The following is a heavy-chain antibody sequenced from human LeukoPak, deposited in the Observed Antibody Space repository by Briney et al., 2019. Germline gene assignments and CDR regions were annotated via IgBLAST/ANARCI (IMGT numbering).Heavy chain of an antibody. CDR3: ARAPGGNSGYYSAY. D-gene: IGHD3-22*01. CDR2: IYTSGST. Sequence: SETLSLTCTVSGGSISSYYWSWIRQPAGKGLEWIGRIYTSGSTNYNPPLKRRVTMSVGTSKTQFSMKLSSVTAPGTAVYYCARAPGGNSGYYSAYSGPRTPVTVSS. V-gene: IGHV4-4*07. J-gene: IGHJ4*01. CDR1: GGSISSYY.